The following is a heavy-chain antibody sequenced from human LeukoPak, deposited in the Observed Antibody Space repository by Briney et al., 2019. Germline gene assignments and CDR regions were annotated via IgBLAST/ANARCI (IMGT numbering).Heavy chain of an antibody. CDR1: GFTFSSYS. CDR3: ASQSISNADY. V-gene: IGHV3-21*01. CDR2: ISSSSSYI. D-gene: IGHD2-21*01. Sequence: GGSLRLSCAASGFTFSSYSMNWVRQAPGKGLGWVSSISSSSSYIYYADSVKGRFTISRDNAKNSLYLQTNSLRAADTDVYYCASQSISNADYWGQGTLVTVSS. J-gene: IGHJ4*02.